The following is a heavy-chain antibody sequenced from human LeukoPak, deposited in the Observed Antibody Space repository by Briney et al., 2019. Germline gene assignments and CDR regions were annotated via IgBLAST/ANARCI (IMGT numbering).Heavy chain of an antibody. V-gene: IGHV3-23*01. D-gene: IGHD3-10*01. J-gene: IGHJ4*02. CDR1: GFTFSNYA. Sequence: PGGSLRLSCAASGFTFSNYAMSWVRQAPGKGLEWVSSITGSGDSTYYADSVKGRFTISRDNSKKTLYLRMNSLRAEDTAVYFCAKAAYFYGSGSYYNDYWGQGTLVTVSS. CDR2: ITGSGDST. CDR3: AKAAYFYGSGSYYNDY.